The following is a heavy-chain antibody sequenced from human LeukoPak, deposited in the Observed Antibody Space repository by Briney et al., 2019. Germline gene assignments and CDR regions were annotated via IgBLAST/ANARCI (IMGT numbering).Heavy chain of an antibody. Sequence: SETLSLTCNVSGGSISSYYWSWIRQPPGKGLEWIGYIYYSGSTNYNPSLKSRVIISVDTSKNQFSLKLSSVTTADTAVYYCARGAMTPPTHYYDSSGYYLDYWGQGTLVTVSS. CDR2: IYYSGST. J-gene: IGHJ4*02. CDR1: GGSISSYY. D-gene: IGHD3-22*01. CDR3: ARGAMTPPTHYYDSSGYYLDY. V-gene: IGHV4-59*01.